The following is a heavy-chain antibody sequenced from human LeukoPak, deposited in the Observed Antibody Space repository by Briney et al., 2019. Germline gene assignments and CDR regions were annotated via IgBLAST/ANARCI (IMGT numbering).Heavy chain of an antibody. CDR1: GYSFTNYW. CDR2: IYPGDSDT. D-gene: IGHD3-10*01. V-gene: IGHV5-51*01. CDR3: ARKSSPLWFGGLLSHDFDY. J-gene: IGHJ4*02. Sequence: GESLKISCKGSGYSFTNYWIGWVRQMPGKGLEWMGVIYPGDSDTRYSPSFQGQVTISADKSISTAYLQWSSLKASDTAMYYCARKSSPLWFGGLLSHDFDYWGQGTLVSVS.